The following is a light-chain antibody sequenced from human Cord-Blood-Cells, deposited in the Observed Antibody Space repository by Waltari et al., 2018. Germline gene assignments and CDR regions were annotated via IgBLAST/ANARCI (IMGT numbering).Light chain of an antibody. CDR3: SSYAGSNNYV. Sequence: QSALPQPPSASGSPGQSVTISCTGTSSDVGGYNYVSWYQQHPGKAPKLIIYEVSKRPSAVPDRFSGSKSGNTASLTVSGRQAGDEADYYCSSYAGSNNYVFGTGTKVTVL. J-gene: IGLJ1*01. CDR1: SSDVGGYNY. V-gene: IGLV2-8*01. CDR2: EVS.